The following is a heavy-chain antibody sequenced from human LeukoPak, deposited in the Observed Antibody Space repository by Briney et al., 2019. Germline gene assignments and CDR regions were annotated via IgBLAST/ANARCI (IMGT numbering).Heavy chain of an antibody. CDR1: GFTFSSYG. CDR3: AKEAPVNYYYDSSGDAFDI. V-gene: IGHV3-23*01. D-gene: IGHD3-22*01. J-gene: IGHJ3*02. CDR2: ISGSGGST. Sequence: GGPLRLSCAASGFTFSSYGMSWVRQAPGKGLEWVSAISGSGGSTYYADSVKGRFTISRDNSKNTLYLQMNSLRAEDTAVYYCAKEAPVNYYYDSSGDAFDIWGQGTMVTVSS.